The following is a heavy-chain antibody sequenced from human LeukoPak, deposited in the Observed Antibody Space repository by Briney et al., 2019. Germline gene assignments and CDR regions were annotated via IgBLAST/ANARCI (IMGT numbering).Heavy chain of an antibody. Sequence: GGSLRLSCAGSGFTFSQDWMSWVRQVPGKGLEWLGLIKNKIDGGTTDYAVTVKGRFTISRDDSKNTLYVQMNSLKTGDTAVYYCSKYNPYDALDYWGQGTLVTVSS. V-gene: IGHV3-15*01. J-gene: IGHJ4*02. CDR3: SKYNPYDALDY. D-gene: IGHD1-1*01. CDR2: IKNKIDGGTT. CDR1: GFTFSQDW.